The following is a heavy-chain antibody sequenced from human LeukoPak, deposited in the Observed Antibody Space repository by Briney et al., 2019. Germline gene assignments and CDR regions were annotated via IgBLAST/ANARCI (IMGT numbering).Heavy chain of an antibody. CDR2: IYSGGST. CDR1: GFTVSSNY. V-gene: IGHV3-53*01. CDR3: ARGAGDYYDSSGYYGS. D-gene: IGHD3-22*01. Sequence: PGGSLRLSCAASGFTVSSNYMSWVRQAPGKGLEWVSVIYSGGSTYYADSAKGRFTISRDNSKNTLYLQMNSLRAEDTAVYYCARGAGDYYDSSGYYGSWGQGTLVTVSS. J-gene: IGHJ5*02.